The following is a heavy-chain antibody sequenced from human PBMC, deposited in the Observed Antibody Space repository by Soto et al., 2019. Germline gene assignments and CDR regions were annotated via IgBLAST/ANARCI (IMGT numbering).Heavy chain of an antibody. CDR2: IYYSGST. D-gene: IGHD1-26*01. CDR1: GGSISSSSYY. CDR3: ARHSGRWRQGRHFQH. V-gene: IGHV4-39*01. Sequence: QLQLQESGPGLVKPSETLSLTCTVSGGSISSSSYYWGWIRQPPGKGLEWIGSIYYSGSTYYNPSLKSRVKMXXDXSXXPSSLTLRPVAAAAPAVYYCARHSGRWRQGRHFQHWGQGTLVSASS. J-gene: IGHJ1*01.